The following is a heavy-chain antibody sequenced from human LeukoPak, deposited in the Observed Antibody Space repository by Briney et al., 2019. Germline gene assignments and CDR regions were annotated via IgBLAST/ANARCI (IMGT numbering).Heavy chain of an antibody. V-gene: IGHV3-74*01. J-gene: IGHJ4*02. CDR1: GFTFSSYW. D-gene: IGHD3-10*01. CDR2: INSDGSRT. Sequence: GGSLRLSCAASGFTFSSYWMHWVRQDPGKGLVWVSRINSDGSRTNYADPVKGRFTISRDNAKNTLYLQMNSLRAEDAAVYYCARDHDPITMVRGATFDYWGQGTLVTVSS. CDR3: ARDHDPITMVRGATFDY.